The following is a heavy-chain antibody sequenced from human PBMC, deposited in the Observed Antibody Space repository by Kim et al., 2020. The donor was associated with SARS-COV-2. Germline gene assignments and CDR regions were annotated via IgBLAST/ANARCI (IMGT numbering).Heavy chain of an antibody. V-gene: IGHV3-23*01. CDR3: TKAPRIAAPPQDP. J-gene: IGHJ5*02. D-gene: IGHD6-13*01. CDR2: ISGSGGST. CDR1: GFTFSSYA. Sequence: GGSLRLSCAASGFTFSSYAMTWVRQAPGKGLEWVSDISGSGGSTYYADSVKGRFTISRDNSKNTLYLQMNSLRVEDTAVYYCTKAPRIAAPPQDPWGQGTLVTVSS.